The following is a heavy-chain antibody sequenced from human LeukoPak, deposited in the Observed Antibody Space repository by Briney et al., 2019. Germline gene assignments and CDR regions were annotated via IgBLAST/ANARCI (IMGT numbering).Heavy chain of an antibody. V-gene: IGHV3-33*01. J-gene: IGHJ4*02. CDR2: IWYDGSNK. CDR1: GFTFSSYG. CDR3: ARGGASGYYYSGYDY. D-gene: IGHD3-22*01. Sequence: GRSLRLSCAASGFTFSSYGMHWVRQAPGKGLEWVAVIWYDGSNKYYADSVKGRFTISRDNSKNTLYLQMNSLRAEDTAVYYCARGGASGYYYSGYDYWGQGTLVTVSS.